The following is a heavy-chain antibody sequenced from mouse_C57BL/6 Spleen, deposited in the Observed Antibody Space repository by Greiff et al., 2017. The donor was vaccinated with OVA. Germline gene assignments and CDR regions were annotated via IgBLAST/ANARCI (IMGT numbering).Heavy chain of an antibody. CDR1: GYTFTSYW. Sequence: QVQLQQPGAELVKPGASVKLSCKASGYTFTSYWMHWVKQRPGQGLEWIGMIHPNSGSTNYNEKFKSKATLTVDKSSSTAYMQLSSLTSEDSAVYYCARFYYGSSDYWYFDVWGTGTTVTVSS. CDR3: ARFYYGSSDYWYFDV. CDR2: IHPNSGST. J-gene: IGHJ1*03. D-gene: IGHD1-1*01. V-gene: IGHV1-64*01.